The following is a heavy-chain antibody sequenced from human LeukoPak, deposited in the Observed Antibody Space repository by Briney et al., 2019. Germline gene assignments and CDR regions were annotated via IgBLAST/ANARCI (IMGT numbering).Heavy chain of an antibody. Sequence: GGSLRLSCAASGFTFSSYGMHWVRQAPGKGLEWVAVIWYDGSNKYYADSVKGRFTISRDNSKNTLYLQMNSLRAEDTAVYYCVRNSLGYYYDSSGYYYFDYWGQGTLVTVSS. V-gene: IGHV3-33*01. D-gene: IGHD3-22*01. CDR2: IWYDGSNK. J-gene: IGHJ4*02. CDR1: GFTFSSYG. CDR3: VRNSLGYYYDSSGYYYFDY.